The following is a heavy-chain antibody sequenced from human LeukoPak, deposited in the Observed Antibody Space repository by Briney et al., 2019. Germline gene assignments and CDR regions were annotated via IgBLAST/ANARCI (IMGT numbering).Heavy chain of an antibody. CDR1: GDSISSHF. J-gene: IGHJ3*01. CDR2: VSKSGST. CDR3: ARDGYGVFDAFDV. Sequence: SETLSLTCTVSGDSISSHFWTWIRQAPGKGLEWLGYVSKSGSTNYNPSLQSRITISLDTSKNQFSLKLTSVTASDTAVYFCARDGYGVFDAFDVWGQGTVVTVSS. D-gene: IGHD4-17*01. V-gene: IGHV4-4*08.